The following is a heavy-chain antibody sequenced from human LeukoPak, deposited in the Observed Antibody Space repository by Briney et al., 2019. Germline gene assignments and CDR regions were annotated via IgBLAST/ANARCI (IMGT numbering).Heavy chain of an antibody. CDR1: GFTFSSYE. V-gene: IGHV3-48*03. J-gene: IGHJ6*04. Sequence: GGSLRLSCAASGFTFSSYEMNWVRQAPGKGLEWVSYISSSGSTIYYADSVKGRFTISRDNAKNSLYPQMNSLRAEDTAVYYCARAPDPTGMDVWGKGTTVTVSS. CDR3: ARAPDPTGMDV. CDR2: ISSSGSTI.